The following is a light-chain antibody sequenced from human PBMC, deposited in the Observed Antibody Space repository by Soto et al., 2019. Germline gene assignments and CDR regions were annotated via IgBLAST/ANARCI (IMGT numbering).Light chain of an antibody. CDR1: QSVTNSY. CDR3: HQYGSSWT. J-gene: IGKJ1*01. CDR2: GIS. Sequence: EVVLTQSPGTLSLFPGERATLSYRASQSVTNSYLAWYQQKPGQAPRPLIYGISNRATGIPDRFSGSGSGTDFTLTISRLEPEDFAVYYCHQYGSSWTFGQGTKVEIK. V-gene: IGKV3-20*01.